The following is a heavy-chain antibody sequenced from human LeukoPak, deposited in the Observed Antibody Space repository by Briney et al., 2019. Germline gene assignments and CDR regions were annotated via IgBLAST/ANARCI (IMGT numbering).Heavy chain of an antibody. D-gene: IGHD3-10*01. CDR3: ARDRGLLWFGELSYYYGMDV. J-gene: IGHJ6*02. CDR2: ISSSSSTI. V-gene: IGHV3-48*01. Sequence: GGSLRLSCAASGFTFSSYSMNWVRQAPGKGLEWVSYISSSSSTIYYADSVKGRFTISRDNAKNSLYLQMNSLRAEDTAVYYCARDRGLLWFGELSYYYGMDVWGQGTTVTVSS. CDR1: GFTFSSYS.